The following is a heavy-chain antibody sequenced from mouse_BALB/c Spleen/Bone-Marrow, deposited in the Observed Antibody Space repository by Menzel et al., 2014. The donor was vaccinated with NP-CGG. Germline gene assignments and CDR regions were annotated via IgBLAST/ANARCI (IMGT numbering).Heavy chain of an antibody. CDR2: INPNNGGA. V-gene: IGHV1-18*01. J-gene: IGHJ1*01. CDR3: ARRYGSSYNYWYFGV. D-gene: IGHD1-1*01. Sequence: VQLQQSGPELVKPGASVKISCKTSGYTFTEYTMHWVKQSHGKSLERIGGINPNNGGATYNQKFKGKATLTVDKSSSTAYMELRSLTSEDSAVYYCARRYGSSYNYWYFGVWGAGTTVTVSS. CDR1: GYTFTEYT.